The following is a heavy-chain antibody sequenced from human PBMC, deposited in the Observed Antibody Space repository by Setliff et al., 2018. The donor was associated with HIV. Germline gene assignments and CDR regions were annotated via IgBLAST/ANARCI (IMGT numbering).Heavy chain of an antibody. D-gene: IGHD3-9*01. CDR1: GGSINSGSYY. Sequence: SETLSLTCTVSGGSINSGSYYWSWIRQPAGKGLEWIGRIYTTGSTNYNPSLKSRVSISVDTSKNQFSLKLSSVTAADTAVYYCARVYYDILTGYPQGWFDPWGQGTLVTVSS. CDR3: ARVYYDILTGYPQGWFDP. J-gene: IGHJ5*02. CDR2: IYTTGST. V-gene: IGHV4-61*02.